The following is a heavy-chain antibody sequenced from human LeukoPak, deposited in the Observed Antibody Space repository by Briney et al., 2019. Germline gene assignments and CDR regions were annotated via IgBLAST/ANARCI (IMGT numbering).Heavy chain of an antibody. CDR3: ARANAYNWFDP. Sequence: ASVKVSCKASGYTFTSYDINWVRQATGQGLEWMGWMNPNSGNTGYAQKFQGRVTITRNTSISTAYMELSRLRSDDTAVYYCARANAYNWFDPWGQGTLVTVSS. D-gene: IGHD2-8*01. CDR1: GYTFTSYD. CDR2: MNPNSGNT. V-gene: IGHV1-8*03. J-gene: IGHJ5*02.